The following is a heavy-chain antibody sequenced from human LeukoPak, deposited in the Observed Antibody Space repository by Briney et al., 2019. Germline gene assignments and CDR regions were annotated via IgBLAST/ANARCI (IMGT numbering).Heavy chain of an antibody. CDR3: AKDDYVWGSYRTSP. D-gene: IGHD3-16*02. V-gene: IGHV3-23*01. CDR2: ISGSGGST. Sequence: GGSLRLSCAASGFTFSSYAMSWVRQAPGKGLEWVSAISGSGGSTYYADSVKGRFTISRDNSKNTLYLQMNSLRAEDTAVYYCAKDDYVWGSYRTSPWGQGTLVTVSS. CDR1: GFTFSSYA. J-gene: IGHJ5*02.